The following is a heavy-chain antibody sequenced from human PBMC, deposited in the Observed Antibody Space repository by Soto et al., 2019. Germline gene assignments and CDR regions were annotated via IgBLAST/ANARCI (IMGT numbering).Heavy chain of an antibody. CDR1: GWSFSGYY. V-gene: IGHV4-34*01. CDR3: ARGKAYYYGSGRPKNWLDP. D-gene: IGHD3-10*01. Sequence: SETLSLTCAVYGWSFSGYYWSWIRQPPGKGLEWIGEINHSGSTNYNPSLKSRVTISVDTSKNQFSLKLSSVTAADTAVYYCARGKAYYYGSGRPKNWLDPWGDVSLVTIVS. J-gene: IGHJ5*02. CDR2: INHSGST.